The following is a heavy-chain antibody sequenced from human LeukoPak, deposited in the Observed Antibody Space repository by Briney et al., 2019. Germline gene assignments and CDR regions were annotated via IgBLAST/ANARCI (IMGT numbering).Heavy chain of an antibody. CDR1: GFSFSDFY. CDR2: ITSSGTST. V-gene: IGHV3-11*01. CDR3: GRDPDYGDPY. Sequence: PVGSLRLSCSASGFSFSDFYMSWFRLSPEKGLEWIAYITSSGTSTEYAYSVKGRFTISRVNAKNSLYLQMNSLRPEDTAIYYCGRDPDYGDPYWGQGTLVTVSS. J-gene: IGHJ4*02. D-gene: IGHD4/OR15-4a*01.